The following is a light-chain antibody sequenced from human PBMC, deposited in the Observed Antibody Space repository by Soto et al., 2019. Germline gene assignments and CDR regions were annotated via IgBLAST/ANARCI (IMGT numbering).Light chain of an antibody. V-gene: IGKV3-15*01. J-gene: IGKJ1*01. Sequence: EIVLTQSPGTLSLSPGERATLSCRASQSLNNYLGWYQQKPGQAPSLLIYGTSTRATVVPARFSGGGSGTEFTLTISSLQSEDFAVYYCQQYNDWPRTFGQGTKVDIK. CDR3: QQYNDWPRT. CDR1: QSLNNY. CDR2: GTS.